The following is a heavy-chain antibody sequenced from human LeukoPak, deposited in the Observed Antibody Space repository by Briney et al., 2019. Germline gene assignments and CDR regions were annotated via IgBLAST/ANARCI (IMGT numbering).Heavy chain of an antibody. CDR1: GASISSYY. D-gene: IGHD4-23*01. CDR3: ARSRGSSFLRWYYYYGMDV. V-gene: IGHV4-59*01. J-gene: IGHJ6*02. Sequence: SETLSLTCTVSGASISSYYWRWVRQPPGKGLEWVGYIYYSGSNNYNPSLKSRVTISVDTSKNQFSLKLSSVTAADTAVYYCARSRGSSFLRWYYYYGMDVWGQGTTVTVSS. CDR2: IYYSGSN.